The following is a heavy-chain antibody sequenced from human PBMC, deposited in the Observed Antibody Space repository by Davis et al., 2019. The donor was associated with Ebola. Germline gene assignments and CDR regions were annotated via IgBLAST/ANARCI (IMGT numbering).Heavy chain of an antibody. CDR3: ARWASEHTFDI. Sequence: ASVKVSCKASGYTFTTYGMNWVRQAPGQGLEWMGWINTITGNPTYAQGFTGRFVFSLDTSVSTTYLQINGLKAEDTAVYYCARWASEHTFDIWGQGTMVIVSS. CDR1: GYTFTTYG. V-gene: IGHV7-4-1*02. D-gene: IGHD1/OR15-1a*01. CDR2: INTITGNP. J-gene: IGHJ3*02.